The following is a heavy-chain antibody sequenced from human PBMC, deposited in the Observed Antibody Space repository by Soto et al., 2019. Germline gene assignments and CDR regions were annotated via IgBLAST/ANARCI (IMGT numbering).Heavy chain of an antibody. CDR1: GFTFSFYW. V-gene: IGHV3-7*04. Sequence: EVQLVESGGGLVQPGGSLRLSCAASGFTFSFYWMSWVRQAPGKGLEWVANIKEDGSEKYYVDSVEGRFTISRDNAKNPLYLQINSLRAEDTDVYYCERERGAAYFFDYWGQGTLVTVSS. CDR2: IKEDGSEK. CDR3: ERERGAAYFFDY. D-gene: IGHD2-15*01. J-gene: IGHJ4*02.